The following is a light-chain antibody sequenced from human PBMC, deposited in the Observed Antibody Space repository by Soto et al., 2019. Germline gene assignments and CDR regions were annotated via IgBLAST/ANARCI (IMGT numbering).Light chain of an antibody. Sequence: QSVLTQPPSVSAASGQKVTISCSGSSSNIGKNYVSWYQQLPGTAPKVVIYETNKRPSGIPDRFSGSKSGTSATLGITGLQTGDEADYYCATWDTSLTAVLFGGGIKLTVL. CDR2: ETN. CDR1: SSNIGKNY. J-gene: IGLJ2*01. CDR3: ATWDTSLTAVL. V-gene: IGLV1-51*02.